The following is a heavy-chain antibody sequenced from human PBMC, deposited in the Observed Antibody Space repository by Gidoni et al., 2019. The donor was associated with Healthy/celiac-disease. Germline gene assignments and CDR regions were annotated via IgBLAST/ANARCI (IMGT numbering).Heavy chain of an antibody. J-gene: IGHJ6*02. CDR2: IIPIFGTA. CDR3: ATLGYCSSTSCLNYYYGMDV. D-gene: IGHD2-2*01. Sequence: QVQLVQSGAEVKKPGSSVKVSCTASGGTFSTYAISWVRQAPGQGLEWMGGIIPIFGTANDAQKFQGRVTITADESTSTAYMELSSLRSEDTAVYYCATLGYCSSTSCLNYYYGMDVWGQGTTVTVSS. V-gene: IGHV1-69*01. CDR1: GGTFSTYA.